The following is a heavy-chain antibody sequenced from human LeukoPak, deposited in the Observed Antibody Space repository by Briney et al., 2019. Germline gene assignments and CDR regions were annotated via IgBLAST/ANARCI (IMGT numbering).Heavy chain of an antibody. D-gene: IGHD2-15*01. CDR2: INHSGST. Sequence: PSETLSLTCAVYGGSFSGYYWSWIRQPPGKGLEWIGEINHSGSTNYNPSLKSRVTISVDTSKNQFSLKLSSVTAADTAVYYCARGIEYCSGGSCYSTSGSDYWGQGTLVTVSS. V-gene: IGHV4-34*01. CDR1: GGSFSGYY. J-gene: IGHJ4*02. CDR3: ARGIEYCSGGSCYSTSGSDY.